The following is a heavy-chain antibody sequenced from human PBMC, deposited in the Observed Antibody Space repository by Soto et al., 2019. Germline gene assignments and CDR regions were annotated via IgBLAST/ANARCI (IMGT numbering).Heavy chain of an antibody. Sequence: GASVKVSCKASGGTFSSYAISWVRQAPGQGLEWMGGIIPIFGTANYAQKFQGRVTITADESTSTAYMELSSLRSEDTAVYYCARMPGTTSTYYYYGMDVWGQGTTVTSP. J-gene: IGHJ6*02. V-gene: IGHV1-69*13. CDR3: ARMPGTTSTYYYYGMDV. CDR1: GGTFSSYA. D-gene: IGHD1-1*01. CDR2: IIPIFGTA.